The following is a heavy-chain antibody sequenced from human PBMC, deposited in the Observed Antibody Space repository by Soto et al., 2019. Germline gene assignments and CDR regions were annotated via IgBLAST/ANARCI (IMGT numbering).Heavy chain of an antibody. Sequence: QVQLVQSGAEVKKPGASVKLSCKASGYTFITSYYTHWVRQAPGQGLEWMGIINPTGTMTKYSDRFQGRLTMTRDTSTSTDYMELSTLTSEDTAVYFCARDTGYDHDAFDIWGQGTMVTVSS. V-gene: IGHV1-46*01. CDR2: INPTGTMT. CDR1: GYTFITSYY. D-gene: IGHD5-12*01. J-gene: IGHJ3*02. CDR3: ARDTGYDHDAFDI.